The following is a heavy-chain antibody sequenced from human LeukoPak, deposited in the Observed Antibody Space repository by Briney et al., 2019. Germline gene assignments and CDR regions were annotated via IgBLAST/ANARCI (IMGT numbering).Heavy chain of an antibody. CDR1: GFTFSSYA. CDR2: ITGGGSTT. J-gene: IGHJ4*02. D-gene: IGHD3-22*01. CDR3: AKDSGMARSSAYYFY. Sequence: GGSLRLSCAASGFTFSSYAMSWVRQAPGKGLERVSTITGGGSTTYYADSVKGRFTISRDNSKNTLYLQMNSLRADDTAVYYCAKDSGMARSSAYYFYWGQGSLVTVSS. V-gene: IGHV3-23*01.